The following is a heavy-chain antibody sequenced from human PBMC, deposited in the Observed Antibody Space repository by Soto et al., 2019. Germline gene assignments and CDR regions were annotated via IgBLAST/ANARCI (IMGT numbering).Heavy chain of an antibody. V-gene: IGHV1-69*12. CDR1: GGTFSSYA. CDR3: ARDVVAAAGTAG. J-gene: IGHJ4*02. D-gene: IGHD6-13*01. CDR2: IIPIFGTA. Sequence: QVQLVQSGAEVKKPGSSVKVSCKASGGTFSSYAISWVRQAPGQGLESMGGIIPIFGTANYAQKLQGRVTITAYESKRSADMELSSLRSEDTAVYYCARDVVAAAGTAGGGQGTLVTVSS.